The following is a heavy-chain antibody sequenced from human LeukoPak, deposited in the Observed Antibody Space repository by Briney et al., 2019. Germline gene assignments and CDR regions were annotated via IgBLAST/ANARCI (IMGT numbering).Heavy chain of an antibody. CDR3: ARPLLYSSGWYFDD. J-gene: IGHJ4*02. CDR1: GYSFISYW. CDR2: IFPGDSDT. Sequence: GESLKISCKGSGYSFISYWIGWVRQMPGKGLEWMGIIFPGDSDTRYSPSFQGQVTISADKSISTAFLQWSSLKASDTAIYYCARPLLYSSGWYFDDWGQGTLVTVSS. D-gene: IGHD6-19*01. V-gene: IGHV5-51*01.